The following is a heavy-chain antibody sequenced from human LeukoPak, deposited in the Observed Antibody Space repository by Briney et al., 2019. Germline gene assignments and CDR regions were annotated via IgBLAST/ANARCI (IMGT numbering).Heavy chain of an antibody. CDR3: AKDPMVRGVITTNWFDP. V-gene: IGHV3-21*04. CDR2: ISSSSSYI. J-gene: IGHJ5*02. Sequence: GGSLRLSCAASGFTFSSYSMNWVRQAPGKGLEWVSSISSSSSYIYYADSVKGRFTISRDNAKNSLYPQMNSLRAEDTAVYYCAKDPMVRGVITTNWFDPWGQGTLVTVSS. CDR1: GFTFSSYS. D-gene: IGHD3-10*01.